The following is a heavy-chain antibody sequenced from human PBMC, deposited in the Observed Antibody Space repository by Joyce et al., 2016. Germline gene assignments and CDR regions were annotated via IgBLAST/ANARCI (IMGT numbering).Heavy chain of an antibody. CDR1: GCTFSKYA. CDR2: ISGRGDST. J-gene: IGHJ2*01. Sequence: EVQLLESGGGLVQPGGSLRLSCAASGCTFSKYAMSNDAMSWVRPAPGKGLECVSAISGRGDSTYYAGSVKDRLTISRDNSKNTQYLQMNSLRAEDTAIYYCAKEDTGYWYFDLWGRGTLVTVSS. V-gene: IGHV3-23*01. D-gene: IGHD1-14*01. CDR3: AKEDTGYWYFDL.